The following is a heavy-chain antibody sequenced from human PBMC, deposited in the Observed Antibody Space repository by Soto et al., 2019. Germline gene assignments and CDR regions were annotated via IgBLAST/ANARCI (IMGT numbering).Heavy chain of an antibody. D-gene: IGHD2-2*01. V-gene: IGHV4-59*01. Sequence: PSETLSLTCTVSGGSISSYYWSWIRQPPGKGLEWIGYIYYSGSTNYNPSLKSRVTISVDTSKNQFSLKLSSVTAADTAVYYCARERYCSSTSCSTYYFDYWGQGTLVTAPQ. CDR1: GGSISSYY. CDR3: ARERYCSSTSCSTYYFDY. CDR2: IYYSGST. J-gene: IGHJ4*02.